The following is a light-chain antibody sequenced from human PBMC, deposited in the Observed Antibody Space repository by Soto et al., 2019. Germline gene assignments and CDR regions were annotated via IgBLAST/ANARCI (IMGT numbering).Light chain of an antibody. CDR3: SSYTNTNTRACV. Sequence: QSVLTQPASVSGSPGQSITISCTGTSGDIGSYNRVSWYQQHPGKAPKLIIYEVTDRPSGVSNRFSGSKSGNTASLTISGLQAEDEAEYYCSSYTNTNTRACVFRTGTKVTLL. CDR1: SGDIGSYNR. CDR2: EVT. J-gene: IGLJ1*01. V-gene: IGLV2-14*01.